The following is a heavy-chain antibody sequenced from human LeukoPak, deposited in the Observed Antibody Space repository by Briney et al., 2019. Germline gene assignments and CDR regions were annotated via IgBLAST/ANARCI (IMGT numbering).Heavy chain of an antibody. D-gene: IGHD3-22*01. CDR2: FFYIGST. CDR1: GGSISPYY. CDR3: ARGPYSYDSSGAFDI. Sequence: SETLSLTCTVSGGSISPYYWSWIRQPPGKGLEWIGYFFYIGSTNYNPSLKSRVTISVDTSKNQFSLKLSSVTAADTAVYFCARGPYSYDSSGAFDIWGQGTMVTVSS. V-gene: IGHV4-59*08. J-gene: IGHJ3*02.